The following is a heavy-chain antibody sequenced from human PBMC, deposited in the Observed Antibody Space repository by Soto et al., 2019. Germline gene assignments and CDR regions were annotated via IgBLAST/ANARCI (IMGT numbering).Heavy chain of an antibody. Sequence: GASVKVSCKASGYSFTGYYLHWVRQAPGQGLEWMGWIKPNSGDTNYAQKFQGRVSMTRDTSISTAYMELSRLRSDDTAVHYCARGSLYCSDGSCYVEFWGQGTLVTVSS. CDR1: GYSFTGYY. CDR2: IKPNSGDT. D-gene: IGHD2-15*01. CDR3: ARGSLYCSDGSCYVEF. V-gene: IGHV1-2*02. J-gene: IGHJ4*02.